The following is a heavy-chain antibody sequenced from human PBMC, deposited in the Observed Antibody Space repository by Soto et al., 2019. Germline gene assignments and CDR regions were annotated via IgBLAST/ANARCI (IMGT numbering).Heavy chain of an antibody. CDR2: ISYDGSNK. CDR1: GFTFSSYA. Sequence: SLRLSCAASGFTFSSYAMHWFRQAPGKGLEWVAVISYDGSNKYYADSVKGRFTISRDNSKNTLYLQMNSLRAEDTAVYYCARDTGYYYYGMDVWGQGTTVTVYS. CDR3: ARDTGYYYYGMDV. D-gene: IGHD4-4*01. V-gene: IGHV3-30-3*01. J-gene: IGHJ6*02.